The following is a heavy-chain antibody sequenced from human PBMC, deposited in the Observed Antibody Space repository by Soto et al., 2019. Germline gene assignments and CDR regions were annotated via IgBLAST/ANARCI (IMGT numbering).Heavy chain of an antibody. CDR1: GYTFTGYY. CDR3: ARGKVGIVVVPAAMRAVPNHGMDV. V-gene: IGHV1-2*04. D-gene: IGHD2-2*01. J-gene: IGHJ6*02. Sequence: ASVKVSCKASGYTFTGYYMHWVRQAPGQGLEWMGWINPNSGGTNYAQKFQGWVTMTRDTSISTAYMELSRLRSDDTAVYYCARGKVGIVVVPAAMRAVPNHGMDVWGQGTTVTVSS. CDR2: INPNSGGT.